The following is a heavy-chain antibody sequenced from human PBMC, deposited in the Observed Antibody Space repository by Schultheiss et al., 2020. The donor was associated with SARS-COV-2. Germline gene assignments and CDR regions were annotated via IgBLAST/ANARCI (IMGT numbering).Heavy chain of an antibody. V-gene: IGHV3-48*02. D-gene: IGHD3-10*01. CDR2: ISSSSSTI. J-gene: IGHJ3*02. CDR3: ARDNADYYGSGSYFVASKSKPDAFDI. CDR1: GFTFSSYS. Sequence: GGSLRLSCAASGFTFSSYSMNWVRQAPGKGLEWVSYISSSSSTIYYADSVKGRFTISRDNAKNSLYLQMNSLRDEDTAVYYCARDNADYYGSGSYFVASKSKPDAFDIWGQGTMVTVSS.